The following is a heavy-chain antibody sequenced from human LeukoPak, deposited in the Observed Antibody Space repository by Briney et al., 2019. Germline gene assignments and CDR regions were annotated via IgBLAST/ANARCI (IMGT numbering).Heavy chain of an antibody. Sequence: SETLSLTCTVSGGSITSYYWSWIRQPPGKGLEWIGYIYYTGSTNYNPSLKSRVTISVDTSKHQLSLKLSSVTAADTAVYYCARGGHYDSSGYWRSGIDYWGQGTLVTVSS. J-gene: IGHJ4*02. D-gene: IGHD3-22*01. CDR2: IYYTGST. CDR1: GGSITSYY. V-gene: IGHV4-59*01. CDR3: ARGGHYDSSGYWRSGIDY.